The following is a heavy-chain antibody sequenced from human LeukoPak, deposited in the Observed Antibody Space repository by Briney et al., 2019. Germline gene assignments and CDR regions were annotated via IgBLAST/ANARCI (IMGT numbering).Heavy chain of an antibody. J-gene: IGHJ5*02. D-gene: IGHD3-22*01. CDR2: IYYSGSGST. Sequence: PSETLSLTCTVSGGSISSGDYYWSWIRQPPGKGLEWVGYIYYSGSGSTYYNPSLKSRATISVDTSKSQFSLKLSSVTAADTAVYYCARPYYYDSRIDPWGQGTLVTVSS. CDR3: ARPYYYDSRIDP. V-gene: IGHV4-30-4*01. CDR1: GGSISSGDYY.